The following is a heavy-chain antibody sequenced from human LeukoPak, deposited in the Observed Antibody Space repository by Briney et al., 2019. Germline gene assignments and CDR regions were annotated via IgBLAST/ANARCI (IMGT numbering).Heavy chain of an antibody. CDR1: GFTFSSYS. Sequence: PGGSLRLSCAASGFTFSSYSMNWVRQAPGKGLEWVSSISSSSSYIYYADSVKGRFTISRDNAENSLYLQMNSLRAEDTAVYYCARGAPDTKYNDFWSGYSHSNYYYYMDVWGKGTTVTVSS. CDR2: ISSSSSYI. V-gene: IGHV3-21*01. J-gene: IGHJ6*03. D-gene: IGHD3-3*01. CDR3: ARGAPDTKYNDFWSGYSHSNYYYYMDV.